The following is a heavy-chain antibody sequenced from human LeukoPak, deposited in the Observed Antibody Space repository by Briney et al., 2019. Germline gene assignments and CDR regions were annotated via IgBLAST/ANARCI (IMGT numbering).Heavy chain of an antibody. D-gene: IGHD1-26*01. V-gene: IGHV3-73*01. Sequence: GGSLRLSCAASGFTFSSYAMSWVRQAPGKGLEWVGRIRSKTNKYATAYAASVKGRFTFSRDDSKNTAYLQMNSLKTEDTAVYYCTRRPDSGSPDFDYWGQGTLVTVSS. CDR2: IRSKTNKYAT. CDR1: GFTFSSYA. CDR3: TRRPDSGSPDFDY. J-gene: IGHJ4*02.